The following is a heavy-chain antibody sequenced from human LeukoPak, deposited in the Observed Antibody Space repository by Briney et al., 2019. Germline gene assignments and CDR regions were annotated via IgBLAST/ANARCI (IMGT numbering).Heavy chain of an antibody. V-gene: IGHV4-59*01. Sequence: SETLSLTCTVSGGSISSYYWSWIRQPPGKGLEWIGYIYYSGNTNYNPSLKSRVTISVTTSKNQFSLNLSSVTAADTAVYYCARGLTIFEPFDPWGQGTLVTVSS. CDR3: ARGLTIFEPFDP. CDR2: IYYSGNT. D-gene: IGHD3-3*01. CDR1: GGSISSYY. J-gene: IGHJ5*02.